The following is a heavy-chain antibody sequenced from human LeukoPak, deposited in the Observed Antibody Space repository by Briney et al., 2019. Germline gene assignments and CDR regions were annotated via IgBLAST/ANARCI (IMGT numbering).Heavy chain of an antibody. CDR2: IYHSGST. CDR3: ARKRGDILTGYNFDY. CDR1: GGSISTYY. Sequence: SETLSLTCTVSGGSISTYYWSWIRQPPGKGLEWIGYIYHSGSTKYNPSLKSRVTISVDTSKNQFSLKLTSVTAADTAVYYCARKRGDILTGYNFDYWGQGILVTVSS. J-gene: IGHJ4*02. V-gene: IGHV4-59*12. D-gene: IGHD3-9*01.